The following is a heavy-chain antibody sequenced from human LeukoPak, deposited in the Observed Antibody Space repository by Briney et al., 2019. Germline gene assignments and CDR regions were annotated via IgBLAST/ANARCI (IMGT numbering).Heavy chain of an antibody. CDR1: GGSFSGYY. Sequence: SETLSLTCAVYGGSFSGYYWSWIRQPPGKGLEWIGEINHSGSTNYNPSLKSRVTISVDTSKYQFSLKLSSVTAADTAVYYCASFCSSTSCFGDYWGQGTLVTVSS. J-gene: IGHJ4*02. CDR3: ASFCSSTSCFGDY. V-gene: IGHV4-34*01. D-gene: IGHD2-2*01. CDR2: INHSGST.